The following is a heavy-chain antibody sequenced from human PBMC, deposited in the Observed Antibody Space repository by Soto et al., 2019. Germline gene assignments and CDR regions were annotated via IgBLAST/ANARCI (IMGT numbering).Heavy chain of an antibody. CDR1: GFTFSSYA. D-gene: IGHD6-19*01. V-gene: IGHV3-23*01. CDR3: ARRSSGWYFDY. CDR2: ISGSGGST. Sequence: EVQLLESGGGLVQPGGSLRLSCAASGFTFSSYAMNWVRQAPGKGLEWVSVISGSGGSTYYADSVKGRFTISRDNSKNPRYLQMNSLRAEDTAVYYCARRSSGWYFDYWGQVTLVTVSS. J-gene: IGHJ4*02.